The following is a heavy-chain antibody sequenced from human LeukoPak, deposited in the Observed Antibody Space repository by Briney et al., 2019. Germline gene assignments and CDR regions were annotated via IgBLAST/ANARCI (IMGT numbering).Heavy chain of an antibody. CDR1: GFTFSSYS. CDR3: ARDSLGDGIDY. Sequence: GGSLRLSCAASGFTFSSYSMNWIRQAPGKGLEWVSSISSSSSSYIYYADSVKGRFTISRDNAKNSLYLQMNSLRAEDTAVYYCARDSLGDGIDYWGQGTLVTVSS. V-gene: IGHV3-21*01. D-gene: IGHD2-21*01. J-gene: IGHJ4*02. CDR2: ISSSSSSYI.